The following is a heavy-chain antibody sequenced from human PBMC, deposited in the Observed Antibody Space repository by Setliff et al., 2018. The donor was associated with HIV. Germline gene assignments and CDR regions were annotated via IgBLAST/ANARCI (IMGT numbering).Heavy chain of an antibody. D-gene: IGHD2-21*02. V-gene: IGHV4-61*02. CDR1: GGSISSGSYY. Sequence: SETLSLTCTVSGGSISSGSYYWSWIRRPAGKGLEWIGRMYTSGSTNYNPSLKSRVTISVDTSKNQFSLKLSSVTAADTAVYYCARGPYCGGDCYSSYYYGMDVWGQGTTVTVSS. CDR3: ARGPYCGGDCYSSYYYGMDV. J-gene: IGHJ6*02. CDR2: MYTSGST.